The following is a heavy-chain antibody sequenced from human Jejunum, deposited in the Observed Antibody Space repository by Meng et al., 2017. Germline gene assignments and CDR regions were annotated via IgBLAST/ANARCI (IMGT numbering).Heavy chain of an antibody. CDR2: IYHTGST. CDR3: ARMDSAFHYFDY. V-gene: IGHV4-30-2*01. D-gene: IGHD1-26*01. CDR1: GGSISNDGYT. Sequence: QLQLQESGSGLVKPSQTLSLTCAVSGGSISNDGYTWSWIRQPPGKGLEWIGYIYHTGSTYYNPSLKSRVTISVDRSKNQFSLNLSSVTAADTAVYYCARMDSAFHYFDYWGQGTLVTVSS. J-gene: IGHJ4*02.